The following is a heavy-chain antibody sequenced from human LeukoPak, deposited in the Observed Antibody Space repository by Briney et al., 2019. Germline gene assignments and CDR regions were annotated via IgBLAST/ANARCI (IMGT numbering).Heavy chain of an antibody. D-gene: IGHD3-10*01. Sequence: RGALRLSCAASGLTFSKAWMSWVRQAPGKGLEWVGRIKSKTDGGSTDYAAPVKGRFTISRDDSKNTLYLQMNSLKTEDTAVYYCTTGRKLLWFGESQERYFDYWGQGTLVTVSS. J-gene: IGHJ4*02. CDR1: GLTFSKAW. CDR2: IKSKTDGGST. V-gene: IGHV3-15*01. CDR3: TTGRKLLWFGESQERYFDY.